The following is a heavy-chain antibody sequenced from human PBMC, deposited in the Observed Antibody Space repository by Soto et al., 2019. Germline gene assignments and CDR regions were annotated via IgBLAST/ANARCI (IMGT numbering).Heavy chain of an antibody. CDR1: GFSLSTRGVA. J-gene: IGHJ4*02. CDR3: AHRPRGYAYYFDY. D-gene: IGHD5-12*01. Sequence: QITLKESGPTLVKPTQTLTLTCTFSGFSLSTRGVAVGWFRQPPGKALEWLALIYWDEDKWYSPSLKSRLTITDDTTTNPVVLTVTNMDPVDPATYYCAHRPRGYAYYFDYWGQGTLVTVSS. CDR2: IYWDEDK. V-gene: IGHV2-5*02.